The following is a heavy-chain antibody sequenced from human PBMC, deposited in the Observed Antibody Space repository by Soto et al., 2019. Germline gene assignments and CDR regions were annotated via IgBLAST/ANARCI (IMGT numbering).Heavy chain of an antibody. CDR3: SRGTYYPQSSGLHADY. J-gene: IGHJ4*02. D-gene: IGHD3-22*01. CDR1: GFSFNDYA. V-gene: IGHV3-30*03. Sequence: GGSLRLSCATSGFSFNDYAMYWVRQAPGQGLEWVAIISSDGHHQFYLDNLRGRFTVSRDNSKNTLYLQMNSLRPEDTAVYYCSRGTYYPQSSGLHADYWGPGTVVTVSS. CDR2: ISSDGHHQ.